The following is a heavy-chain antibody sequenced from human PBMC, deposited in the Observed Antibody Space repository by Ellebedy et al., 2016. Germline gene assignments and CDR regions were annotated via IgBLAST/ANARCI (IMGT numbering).Heavy chain of an antibody. CDR2: ITSSGTYI. CDR3: ARGVGGTSLNWFDP. V-gene: IGHV3-21*01. CDR1: RFTFSSYT. D-gene: IGHD3-16*01. J-gene: IGHJ5*02. Sequence: GESLKISCAASRFTFSSYTMNWVRQAPGKGLEWVSSITSSGTYIYYADSVKGRFTISRDNAKNSLYLQMNSLRVEDTAVYYCARGVGGTSLNWFDPWGQGTLVTVSS.